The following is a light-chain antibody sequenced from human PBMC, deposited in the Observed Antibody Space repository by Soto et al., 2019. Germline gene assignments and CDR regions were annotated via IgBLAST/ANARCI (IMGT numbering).Light chain of an antibody. Sequence: DIQMTQSPSSLSASVGDRVTITCRASQSISSYLNWYQQKPGKAPKLLIYAASSLQSGVPSRFSGSGYGTDFTLTISSLQPEDFATYYCKQSYSTPSTFGPGTKVDIK. CDR3: KQSYSTPST. J-gene: IGKJ3*01. CDR1: QSISSY. CDR2: AAS. V-gene: IGKV1-39*01.